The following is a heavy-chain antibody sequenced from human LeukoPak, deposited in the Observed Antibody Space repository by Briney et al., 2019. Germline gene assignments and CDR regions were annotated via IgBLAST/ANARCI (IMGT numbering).Heavy chain of an antibody. Sequence: GGSLRLSCAASGFTFTNHWMSWVRQAPGKGLEWVANIKQDGSEKYYVDSVKGRFTISRDNAKNSLYLQMNSLRAEDTAVYYCARDSSGSTFYYYYMDVWGKGTTVTVSS. D-gene: IGHD3-22*01. CDR3: ARDSSGSTFYYYYMDV. CDR2: IKQDGSEK. J-gene: IGHJ6*03. V-gene: IGHV3-7*01. CDR1: GFTFTNHW.